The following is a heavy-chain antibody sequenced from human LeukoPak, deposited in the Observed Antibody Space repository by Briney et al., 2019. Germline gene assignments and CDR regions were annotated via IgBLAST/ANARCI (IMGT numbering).Heavy chain of an antibody. CDR1: GFTFNNYN. D-gene: IGHD1-26*01. J-gene: IGHJ6*03. V-gene: IGHV3-21*01. Sequence: PGGSLRLSCATSGFTFNNYNMNWVRQAPGRALEWVSSITSNGTYIFYADSVKGRFTISRDNAKNSLYLQMNSLGPEDTAVYYCARDPYSGNYGNYYYYYMDVWGKGTTVTISS. CDR3: ARDPYSGNYGNYYYYYMDV. CDR2: ITSNGTYI.